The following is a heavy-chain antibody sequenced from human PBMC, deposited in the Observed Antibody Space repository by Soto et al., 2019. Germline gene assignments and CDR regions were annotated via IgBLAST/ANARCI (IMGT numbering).Heavy chain of an antibody. J-gene: IGHJ1*01. CDR1: GFSLSTSVVG. CDR2: IYWDDDK. Sequence: QITLKESGPTLVKPTQTLTLTCTFSGFSLSTSVVGVAWIRQPPGKALEWLALIYWDDDKRYSPSLKNRLSITKDTSKNQAVLTITNMDPVDTATYYCAHRNSGSYLSHWGQGTLVTVSS. CDR3: AHRNSGSYLSH. D-gene: IGHD1-26*01. V-gene: IGHV2-5*02.